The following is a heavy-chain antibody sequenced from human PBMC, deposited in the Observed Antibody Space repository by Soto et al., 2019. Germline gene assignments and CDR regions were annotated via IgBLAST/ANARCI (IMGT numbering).Heavy chain of an antibody. D-gene: IGHD2-21*02. CDR3: AAGGDDLDAFDI. Sequence: QVQLVQSGAEVKKPGSSVKVSCKASGGTFSSYTISWVRQAPGQGLEWMGRIIPILGIANYAQKFQGRVTITADKSISTAYMELSSLRSEDTAVYYCAAGGDDLDAFDIWGQGTMVTVSS. J-gene: IGHJ3*02. V-gene: IGHV1-69*02. CDR2: IIPILGIA. CDR1: GGTFSSYT.